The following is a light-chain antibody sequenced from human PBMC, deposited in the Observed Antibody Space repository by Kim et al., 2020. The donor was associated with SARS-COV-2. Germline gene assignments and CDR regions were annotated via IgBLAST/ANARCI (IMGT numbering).Light chain of an antibody. V-gene: IGLV3-1*01. CDR2: EDN. J-gene: IGLJ3*02. CDR3: QAWDGSTWV. Sequence: SYELTQPPSVSVSPGQTASIACSGDKLGNRYASWYQQMSGQSPVLVIYEDNKRPSGIPERFSGSNSGNTATLTISETQSVDESDYYCQAWDGSTWVFGRGTKLTVL. CDR1: KLGNRY.